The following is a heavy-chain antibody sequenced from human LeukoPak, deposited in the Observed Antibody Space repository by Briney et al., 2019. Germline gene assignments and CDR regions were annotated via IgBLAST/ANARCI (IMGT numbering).Heavy chain of an antibody. CDR1: GGSISSGGYS. Sequence: SETLSLTCAVSGGSISSGGYSWRWIRQPPEKGLEWIEYIYHSGSTYYNPSLKSRVTISVDRSKNQFSLKLSSVTAADTAVYYCARATGYYDSSGYYNTPEGGWFDPWGQGTLVTVSS. CDR2: IYHSGST. CDR3: ARATGYYDSSGYYNTPEGGWFDP. V-gene: IGHV4-30-2*01. J-gene: IGHJ5*02. D-gene: IGHD3-22*01.